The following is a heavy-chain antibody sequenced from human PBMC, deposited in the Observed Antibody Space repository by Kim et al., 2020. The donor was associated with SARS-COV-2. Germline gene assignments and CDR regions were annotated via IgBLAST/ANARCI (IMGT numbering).Heavy chain of an antibody. Sequence: GGSLRLSCAASGFTVSSNYMSWVRQAPGKGLEWVSVIYSGGSTYYADSVKGRFTISRDNSKNTLYLQMNSLRAEDTAVYYCARESNRDYGNYYYYGMDVWGQGTTVTVSS. J-gene: IGHJ6*02. CDR1: GFTVSSNY. CDR2: IYSGGST. D-gene: IGHD4-17*01. V-gene: IGHV3-53*01. CDR3: ARESNRDYGNYYYYGMDV.